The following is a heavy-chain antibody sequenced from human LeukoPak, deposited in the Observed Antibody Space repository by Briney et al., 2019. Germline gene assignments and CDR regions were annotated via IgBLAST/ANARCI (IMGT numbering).Heavy chain of an antibody. Sequence: GGSLRLSCAASGFIFRNAWMSWVRQAPGKGLEWVGHIKGKPDGGTTGYTAPVKGRFTISRDDSKNTVYVQMNSLKIEDTAVYYCAKSSSNGWTILEYWGQGTLVTVSS. CDR2: IKGKPDGGTT. D-gene: IGHD6-19*01. J-gene: IGHJ4*02. V-gene: IGHV3-15*01. CDR1: GFIFRNAW. CDR3: AKSSSNGWTILEY.